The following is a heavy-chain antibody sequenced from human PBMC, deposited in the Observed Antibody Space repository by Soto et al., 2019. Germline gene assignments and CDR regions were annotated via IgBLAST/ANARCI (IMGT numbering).Heavy chain of an antibody. V-gene: IGHV3-33*01. CDR1: GFTFSSYG. CDR3: ARDWDGYNVN. Sequence: QVQLVESGGGVVQPGRSLRLSCAASGFTFSSYGMHWVRQAPGKGLEWVAVIWYDGSNKYYADSVKGRFTISRDNSKNTLYLQMNSLRAEDTAVYYCARDWDGYNVNWGQGTLATVSS. CDR2: IWYDGSNK. J-gene: IGHJ4*02. D-gene: IGHD5-12*01.